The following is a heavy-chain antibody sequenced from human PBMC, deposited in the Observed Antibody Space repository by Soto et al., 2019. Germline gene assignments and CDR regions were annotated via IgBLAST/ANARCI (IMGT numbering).Heavy chain of an antibody. D-gene: IGHD1-26*01. J-gene: IGHJ4*02. CDR3: ASAYGIVGAFDY. V-gene: IGHV3-30-3*01. CDR1: GFTFSSYA. CDR2: ISYDGSNK. Sequence: GGSLRLSCAASGFTFSSYAMHWVRQAPGKGLEWVAVISYDGSNKYYADSVKGRFTISRDNSKNTLYLQMNSLRAEDMAVYYCASAYGIVGAFDYWGQGTLVTVSS.